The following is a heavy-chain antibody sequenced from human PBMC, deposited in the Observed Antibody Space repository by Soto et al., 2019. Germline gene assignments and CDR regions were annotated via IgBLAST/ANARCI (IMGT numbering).Heavy chain of an antibody. V-gene: IGHV4-59*08. Sequence: SETLSLTCTVSGGSISSYYWSWIRQPPGKGLEWIGYIYYSGSTNYNPSLKSRVTISVDTSKNQFSLKLSSVTAADTAVYYCARIPLVYDILSCYYPATWFDPWGQGTLVTVSS. CDR1: GGSISSYY. J-gene: IGHJ5*02. CDR3: ARIPLVYDILSCYYPATWFDP. CDR2: IYYSGST. D-gene: IGHD3-9*01.